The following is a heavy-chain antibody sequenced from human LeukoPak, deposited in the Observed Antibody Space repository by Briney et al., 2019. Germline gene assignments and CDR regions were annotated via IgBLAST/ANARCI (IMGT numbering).Heavy chain of an antibody. CDR2: INPNSGGT. D-gene: IGHD5-18*01. Sequence: ASVKVSCKTSEYTFTGYYMHWVRQAPGQGLEWMGWINPNSGGTNYAQKLQGRVTMTTDTSTSTAYMELRSLRSDDTAVYYCARVFRKELWVGNYYYYYMDVWGKGTTVTVSS. CDR1: EYTFTGYY. J-gene: IGHJ6*03. CDR3: ARVFRKELWVGNYYYYYMDV. V-gene: IGHV1-2*02.